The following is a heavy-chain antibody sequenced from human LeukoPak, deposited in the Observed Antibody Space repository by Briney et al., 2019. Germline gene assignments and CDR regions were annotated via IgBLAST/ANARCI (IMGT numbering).Heavy chain of an antibody. CDR3: ARDGLFRGYDSSGYYSSY. D-gene: IGHD3-22*01. J-gene: IGHJ4*02. V-gene: IGHV1-69*04. CDR1: GGTFSSYA. Sequence: SVKVSCKASGGTFSSYAISWVRQAPGQGLEWMGRIIPIFGMANYAQKFQGRVTITADKSTSTAYMELSSLRSEDTAVYYCARDGLFRGYDSSGYYSSYWGQGTLVTVSS. CDR2: IIPIFGMA.